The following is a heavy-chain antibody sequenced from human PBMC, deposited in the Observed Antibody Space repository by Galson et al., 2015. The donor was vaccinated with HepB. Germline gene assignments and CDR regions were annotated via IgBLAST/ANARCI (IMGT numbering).Heavy chain of an antibody. J-gene: IGHJ5*02. CDR1: GFTFNNAH. CDR3: TTWGYP. CDR2: VLRAADGGTT. D-gene: IGHD7-27*01. Sequence: SLRLSCAASGFTFNNAHMSWVRQAPGKGLEYIGRVLRAADGGTTDYPAPMKDRFTISRDDSKNMVYLQINSLKAEDTAVYYCTTWGYPWGQGALVTVTS. V-gene: IGHV3-15*05.